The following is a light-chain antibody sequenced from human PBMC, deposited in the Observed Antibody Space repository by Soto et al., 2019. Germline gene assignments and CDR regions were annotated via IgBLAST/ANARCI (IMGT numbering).Light chain of an antibody. V-gene: IGKV3-15*01. CDR2: GAA. CDR1: QTISTN. Sequence: EIVMTQSPATLSVSPGARATLSCRASQTISTNLAWYQHKPGQPPSLLIYGAATRATGVPARFSGSWSGTLFTLTTASLQSEDFAVYYCQQYNTWTWTFGQGTMVDIX. CDR3: QQYNTWTWT. J-gene: IGKJ1*01.